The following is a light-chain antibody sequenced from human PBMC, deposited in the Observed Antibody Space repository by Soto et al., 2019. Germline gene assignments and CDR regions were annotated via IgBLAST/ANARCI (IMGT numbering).Light chain of an antibody. CDR3: QQFSSYPLT. V-gene: IGKV3-20*01. J-gene: IGKJ4*01. Sequence: EIVLTQSPGTLSLSPGERATLSCSASQSVSNNYLAWYQQKPGQAPRLLIYGASTRATGIPARFSGSGSGTDFTLTISSLEPGDFAVYYCQQFSSYPLTFGGGTKVDI. CDR2: GAS. CDR1: QSVSNNY.